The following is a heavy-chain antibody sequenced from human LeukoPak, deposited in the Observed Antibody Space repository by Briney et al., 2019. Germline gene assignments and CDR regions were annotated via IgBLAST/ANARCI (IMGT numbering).Heavy chain of an antibody. D-gene: IGHD1-14*01. J-gene: IGHJ4*02. CDR3: ARVLNRVCDY. V-gene: IGHV3-74*01. CDR1: GFTFSSYW. Sequence: GGSLRLSRAASGFTFSSYWMHWVRQAPGKGLGWVSRISTDGSSTNYADSVKGRFTISRDNAKNTLYLQMSSLRAEDTAVYYCARVLNRVCDYWGQGTLVTVSS. CDR2: ISTDGSST.